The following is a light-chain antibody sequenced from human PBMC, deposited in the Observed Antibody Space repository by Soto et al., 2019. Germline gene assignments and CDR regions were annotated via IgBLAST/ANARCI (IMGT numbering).Light chain of an antibody. J-gene: IGLJ2*01. Sequence: SSELTQPPSVSVAPGKTASISCGGNNIGSKGVHWYQQKPGQAPVLVIYSDTDLPPVIPERFSGSNSANLATLTISRVEAGDEDDDDCQVWDSGSAHVVFGGGTQLTVL. CDR2: SDT. CDR3: QVWDSGSAHVV. CDR1: NIGSKG. V-gene: IGLV3-21*04.